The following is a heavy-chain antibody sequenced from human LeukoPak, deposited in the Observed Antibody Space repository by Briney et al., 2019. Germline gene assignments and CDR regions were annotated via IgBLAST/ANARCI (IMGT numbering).Heavy chain of an antibody. D-gene: IGHD3-22*01. Sequence: PGGSLRPSCAASGFTFSSYAMSWVRQAPGKGLEWVSAISGSGGSTYYADSVKGRFTISRDNSKNTLYLQMNSLRAEDTAVYYCAKGSIGDDSSGYYLYYFDYWGQGTLVTVSS. CDR1: GFTFSSYA. V-gene: IGHV3-23*01. J-gene: IGHJ4*02. CDR2: ISGSGGST. CDR3: AKGSIGDDSSGYYLYYFDY.